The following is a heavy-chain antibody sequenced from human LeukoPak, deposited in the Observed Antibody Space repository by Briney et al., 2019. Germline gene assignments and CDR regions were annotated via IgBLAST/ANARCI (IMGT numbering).Heavy chain of an antibody. V-gene: IGHV4-30-2*01. CDR1: GGSISSGGYS. Sequence: PSETLSLTCAVSGGSISSGGYSWSWIRQPPGKGLEWIGYIYHSGSTYYNPSLKSRVTISVDRSKNQFSLKLSSVTAADTAVYYCARGANWGFWYFDLWGRGSLVTVSS. J-gene: IGHJ2*01. CDR3: ARGANWGFWYFDL. CDR2: IYHSGST. D-gene: IGHD7-27*01.